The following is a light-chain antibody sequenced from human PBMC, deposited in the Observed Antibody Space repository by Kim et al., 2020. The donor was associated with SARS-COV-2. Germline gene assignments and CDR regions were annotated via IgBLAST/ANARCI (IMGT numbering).Light chain of an antibody. Sequence: ATINCKSSQSVLYSSNNKNSLVWYQQKPGQPPKLLIYWASTRESGVPDRFSGSGSGTDFTLTISSLQAEDVAVYYCQQYYSTPWTFGQGTKVDIK. CDR3: QQYYSTPWT. J-gene: IGKJ1*01. V-gene: IGKV4-1*01. CDR1: QSVLYSSNNKNS. CDR2: WAS.